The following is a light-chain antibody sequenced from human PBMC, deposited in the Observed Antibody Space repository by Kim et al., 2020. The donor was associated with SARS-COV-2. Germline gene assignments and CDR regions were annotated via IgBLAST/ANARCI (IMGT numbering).Light chain of an antibody. CDR1: QSVSSN. V-gene: IGKV3-15*01. Sequence: VSPGGRAPLSCRASQSVSSNLAWYQHKPAQAPRLLIYGASTRATAIPARFSGSGSGTEFTLTIDNLQPEDLGVYYCQQYNNWPLYTFGQGTKLEI. J-gene: IGKJ2*01. CDR2: GAS. CDR3: QQYNNWPLYT.